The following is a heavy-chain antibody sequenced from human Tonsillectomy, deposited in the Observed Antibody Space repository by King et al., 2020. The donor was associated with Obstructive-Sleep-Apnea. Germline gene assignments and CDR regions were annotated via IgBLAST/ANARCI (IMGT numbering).Heavy chain of an antibody. CDR1: GFTFSSYA. CDR2: ISGSGGST. CDR3: APSGYPENFDS. V-gene: IGHV3-23*04. J-gene: IGHJ4*02. Sequence: VQLVESGGGLVQPGGSLRLSCAASGFTFSSYAMSWVRQAPGKGLQWVSGISGSGGSTYYADAVKGRFTVSRDNSRTTLYLQMDSLRAEDTAVYYCAPSGYPENFDSWGQGTLVTVSS. D-gene: IGHD3-22*01.